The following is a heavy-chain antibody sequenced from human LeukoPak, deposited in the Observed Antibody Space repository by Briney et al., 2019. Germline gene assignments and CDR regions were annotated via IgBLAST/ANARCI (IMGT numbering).Heavy chain of an antibody. CDR2: IWDDGNNK. V-gene: IGHV3-33*01. CDR1: GFTFTTYV. J-gene: IGHJ5*02. Sequence: PGGSLRLSCAASGFTFTTYVMHWVRQAPGKGLDWVGLIWDDGNNKYYADSVKGRFTISRDNSKNTLYLQMNSLRAEDTAVYYCARDNGEWRLNWFDHWGQGTLVTVSS. CDR3: ARDNGEWRLNWFDH. D-gene: IGHD2-8*01.